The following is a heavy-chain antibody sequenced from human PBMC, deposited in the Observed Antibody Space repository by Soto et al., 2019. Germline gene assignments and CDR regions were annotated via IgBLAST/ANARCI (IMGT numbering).Heavy chain of an antibody. V-gene: IGHV3-23*01. D-gene: IGHD2-2*01. Sequence: GGSLRLSCAASGFTFSSYAMSWVRQAPGKGLEWVSAISGSGGSTYYADSVKGRFTISRDNSKNTLYLQMNSLRAEDTAVYYWAKEILVHYYYYGMDVWGQGTTVTVSS. CDR3: AKEILVHYYYYGMDV. CDR2: ISGSGGST. J-gene: IGHJ6*02. CDR1: GFTFSSYA.